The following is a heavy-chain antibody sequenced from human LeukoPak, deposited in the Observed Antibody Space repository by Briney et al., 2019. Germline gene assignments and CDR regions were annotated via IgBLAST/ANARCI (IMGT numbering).Heavy chain of an antibody. CDR1: GFAFSVNA. J-gene: IGHJ4*02. D-gene: IGHD3-16*01. V-gene: IGHV3-23*01. CDR2: LRGDGET. CDR3: AKASWVSSADAVL. Sequence: GGSLRLSCAASGFAFSVNAMAWVRQAPGKGLEWVSSLRGDGETFYADSVKGRFTLSRDDSRNTVYLQLNNLRVEDTAVYYCAKASWVSSADAVLWGQGTLVTVSS.